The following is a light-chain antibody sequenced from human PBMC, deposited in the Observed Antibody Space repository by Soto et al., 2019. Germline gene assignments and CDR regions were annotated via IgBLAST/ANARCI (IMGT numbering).Light chain of an antibody. CDR1: SNDVGDYNY. V-gene: IGLV2-14*01. J-gene: IGLJ2*01. Sequence: QSALTQPASVSGSPGQSITISCTGTSNDVGDYNYVSWYQQHPGKAPKLIIYEVSDRPTGISKRFSGSKSGNTASLTISGLQAEDEANYYCSSYTRTSTVVFGGWTQLTVL. CDR3: SSYTRTSTVV. CDR2: EVS.